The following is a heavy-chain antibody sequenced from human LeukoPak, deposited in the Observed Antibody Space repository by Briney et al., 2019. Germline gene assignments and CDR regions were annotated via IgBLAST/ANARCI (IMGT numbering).Heavy chain of an antibody. V-gene: IGHV1-2*02. CDR2: IYPNTGST. CDR3: ASDLGGNSFDY. D-gene: IGHD4-23*01. Sequence: GASVKVSCKASGYTFTGYYIHWVRQAPGQGLEWMGWIYPNTGSTNYAQRFQGRVTMTRDTSISTAYMELSGLRSDDTAVYYCASDLGGNSFDYWGQGTLVTVSS. CDR1: GYTFTGYY. J-gene: IGHJ4*02.